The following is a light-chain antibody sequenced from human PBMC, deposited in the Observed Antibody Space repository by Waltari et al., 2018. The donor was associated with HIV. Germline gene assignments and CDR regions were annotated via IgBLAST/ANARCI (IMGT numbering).Light chain of an antibody. V-gene: IGKV3-20*01. CDR2: GAS. CDR1: QSVSSSY. Sequence: EIVLTQSPGTLSLSPGERAPLSCRASQSVSSSYLAWYQQKPGQAPRLLLYGASSRATGIPDRFSGSGSGTDFTLTISRLEPEDFAMYYCQHYATSRTWTFGQGTKVEIK. CDR3: QHYATSRTWT. J-gene: IGKJ1*01.